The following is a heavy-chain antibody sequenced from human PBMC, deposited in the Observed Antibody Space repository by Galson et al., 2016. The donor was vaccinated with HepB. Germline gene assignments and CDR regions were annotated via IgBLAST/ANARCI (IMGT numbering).Heavy chain of an antibody. D-gene: IGHD3-10*01. CDR1: GHTFTNYY. CDR2: IIPSDGST. Sequence: SVKVSCKASGHTFTNYYIHWVRQAPGQGLEWMGMIIPSDGSTNYAQKFQGRVTMTRSTSTSTVYMELRSLRSEDTAVYYCARDLGIYWVSGSYSWFDSWGQGTLVTVSS. V-gene: IGHV1-46*01. CDR3: ARDLGIYWVSGSYSWFDS. J-gene: IGHJ5*01.